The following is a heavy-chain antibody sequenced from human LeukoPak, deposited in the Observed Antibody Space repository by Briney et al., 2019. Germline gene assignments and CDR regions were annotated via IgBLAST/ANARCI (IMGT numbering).Heavy chain of an antibody. CDR2: TYISGST. D-gene: IGHD3-3*01. CDR1: GGSVSSYY. J-gene: IGHJ3*02. V-gene: IGHV4-4*07. Sequence: PSETLSLTCTVSGGSVSSYYWSWIRQSAGKGLEWIGRTYISGSTNFNPSLKSRVTMSVDTSKNQFSLKLSSVTAADTAVYYCAGVDDFWSGHHAFGIWGQGTMVTVSS. CDR3: AGVDDFWSGHHAFGI.